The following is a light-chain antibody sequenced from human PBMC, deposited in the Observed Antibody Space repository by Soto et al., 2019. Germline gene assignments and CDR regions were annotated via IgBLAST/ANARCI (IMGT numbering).Light chain of an antibody. J-gene: IGLJ1*01. CDR2: ELS. CDR3: STYTSSSTPYV. V-gene: IGLV2-14*01. Sequence: QSALTQPASVSGSPGQSITISCTGTSSDVGGYTYVSWYQPHPGKAPKLMIYELSNRPSGVSNRFSGSKSGNTASLTISGLQAEDEADYYCSTYTSSSTPYVFGTGTKRTVL. CDR1: SSDVGGYTY.